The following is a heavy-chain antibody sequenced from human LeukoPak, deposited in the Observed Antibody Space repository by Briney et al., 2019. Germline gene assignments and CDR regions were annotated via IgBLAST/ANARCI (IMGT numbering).Heavy chain of an antibody. CDR2: INYSGTT. CDR3: ARHARDHYGTILYDY. CDR1: GGSIGYYY. Sequence: SETLSLTCTVSGGSIGYYYWSWLRQPPGKGLEWIGYINYSGTTHYNPSLKSRVTISVDTSKNQFSLNLNSVTATDTAVFYCARHARDHYGTILYDYGGQGALVTVSS. D-gene: IGHD2-8*01. V-gene: IGHV4-59*08. J-gene: IGHJ4*02.